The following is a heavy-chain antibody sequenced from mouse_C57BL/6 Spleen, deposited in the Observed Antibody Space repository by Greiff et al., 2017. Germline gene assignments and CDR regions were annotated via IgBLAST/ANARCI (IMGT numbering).Heavy chain of an antibody. J-gene: IGHJ3*01. D-gene: IGHD2-5*01. CDR1: GYTFTSYW. Sequence: QVQLQQPGAELVKPGASVKLSCKASGYTFTSYWMHWVKQRPGQGLEWIGKIHPNSGSTNYNEKFKSKATLTVDKSSSTAYMQLSSLTSEDSAVYYCARTSDWYSNWFAYWGQGTLVTVSA. CDR3: ARTSDWYSNWFAY. CDR2: IHPNSGST. V-gene: IGHV1-64*01.